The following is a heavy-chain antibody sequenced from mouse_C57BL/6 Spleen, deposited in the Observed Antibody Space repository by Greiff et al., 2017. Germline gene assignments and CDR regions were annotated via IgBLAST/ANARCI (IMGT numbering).Heavy chain of an antibody. CDR2: IYPGGGYT. Sequence: VQLQQSGAELVRPGTSVKMSCKASGYTFTNYWIGWAKQRPGHGLEWIGDIYPGGGYTNYNEKFKGKATLTADKSSSTAYMQFSSLTSEDSAIYYCAREGRDGNYGFAYWGQGTLVTVSA. CDR3: AREGRDGNYGFAY. D-gene: IGHD2-1*01. V-gene: IGHV1-63*01. J-gene: IGHJ3*01. CDR1: GYTFTNYW.